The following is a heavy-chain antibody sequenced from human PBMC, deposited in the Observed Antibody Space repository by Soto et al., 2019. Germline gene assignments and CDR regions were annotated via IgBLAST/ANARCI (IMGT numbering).Heavy chain of an antibody. CDR1: GGSFSGYY. D-gene: IGHD3-9*01. Sequence: SATLSLTCAVYGGSFSGYYWTWIRQPPGRGLEWIGEINHSGSTNYNPSLKSRVAISVDTSKNQFSLKLRSVTAADTAVYYCARGRTIGDAPDKNYFDAWGQGTLVTVSS. CDR2: INHSGST. V-gene: IGHV4-34*01. J-gene: IGHJ4*02. CDR3: ARGRTIGDAPDKNYFDA.